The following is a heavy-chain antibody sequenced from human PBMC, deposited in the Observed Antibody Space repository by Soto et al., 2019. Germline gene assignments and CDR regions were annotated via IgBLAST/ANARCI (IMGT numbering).Heavy chain of an antibody. CDR2: ISGSGGST. CDR3: AKDITMVRGFTHFDY. J-gene: IGHJ4*02. D-gene: IGHD3-10*01. Sequence: EVQLLESGGGLVQPGGSLRLSCAASGFTFSSYAMSWVRQAPGKGLEWVSAISGSGGSTYYADSVKGRFTISRDNSKNTLYLQMNSLRDEDTAVYYCAKDITMVRGFTHFDYWGQGTLVTVSS. CDR1: GFTFSSYA. V-gene: IGHV3-23*01.